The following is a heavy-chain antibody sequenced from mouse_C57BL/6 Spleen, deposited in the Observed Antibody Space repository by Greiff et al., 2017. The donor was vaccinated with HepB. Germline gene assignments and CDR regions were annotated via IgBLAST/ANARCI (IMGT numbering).Heavy chain of an antibody. V-gene: IGHV1-69*01. CDR1: GYTFTSYW. Sequence: QVQLQQPGAELVMPGASVKLSCKASGYTFTSYWMHWVKQRPGQGLEWIGEIDPSDSYTNYNQKFKGKSTLTVEKSSSTAYMQLSSLTSEDSAVYYCASNGAMDYWGQGTSVTVSS. CDR3: ASNGAMDY. J-gene: IGHJ4*01. CDR2: IDPSDSYT.